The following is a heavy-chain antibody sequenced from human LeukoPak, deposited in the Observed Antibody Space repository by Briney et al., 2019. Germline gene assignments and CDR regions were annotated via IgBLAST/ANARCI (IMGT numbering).Heavy chain of an antibody. CDR3: ARDRYYVPDY. CDR1: GFTFSSYW. Sequence: PGGSLRLSCAASGFTFSSYWMHWVRQTPGKGLMWVARIKSDGSTIYADSVQGRFTISRDNAKNTVYLQMNSLRVDDTAVYYCARDRYYVPDYWGQGTLVTVSS. J-gene: IGHJ4*02. CDR2: IKSDGST. V-gene: IGHV3-74*01. D-gene: IGHD3-10*02.